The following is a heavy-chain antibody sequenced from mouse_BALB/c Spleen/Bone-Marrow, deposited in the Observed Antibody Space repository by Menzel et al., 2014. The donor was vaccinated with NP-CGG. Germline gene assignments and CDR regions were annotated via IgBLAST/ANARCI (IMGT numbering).Heavy chain of an antibody. V-gene: IGHV5-12-2*01. Sequence: EVKLVESGGGLVQPGGSLKLSCSASGFTFSSYTMSWVRQTPEKRLEWVAYISNGGGSTYYPDTVKGRFTISRDNAKNTLYLQMSSLKSEDTAMYYCARGLRGYAMDYWGQGTSATIYS. CDR2: ISNGGGST. J-gene: IGHJ4*01. CDR3: ARGLRGYAMDY. CDR1: GFTFSSYT. D-gene: IGHD2-4*01.